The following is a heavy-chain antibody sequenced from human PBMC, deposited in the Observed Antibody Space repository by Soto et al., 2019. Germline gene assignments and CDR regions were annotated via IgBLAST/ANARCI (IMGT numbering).Heavy chain of an antibody. CDR2: INHSGTT. Sequence: PSEPLSLTCGVYGGSFSGHYWSWIRQPPGKGLEWIGEINHSGTTNYNPSLKSRVTMSVDTSKKQFYLKLRSVTAADTAVYYCARMYYYNSSGYNFDGGDYWSQGTLVTVS. D-gene: IGHD3-22*01. CDR3: ARMYYYNSSGYNFDGGDY. J-gene: IGHJ4*02. CDR1: GGSFSGHY. V-gene: IGHV4-34*10.